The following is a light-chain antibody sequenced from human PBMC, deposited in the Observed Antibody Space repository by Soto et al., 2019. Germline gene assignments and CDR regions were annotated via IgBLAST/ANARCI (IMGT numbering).Light chain of an antibody. J-gene: IGLJ1*01. CDR1: SSDVGSYNR. CDR2: EVN. CDR3: SSFTTSRLYV. Sequence: QSVLTQPASVSGSPGQSITISCTGTSSDVGSYNRVSWYQQHPDEAPKIMIYEVNNRPSGVSTRFSGSKSGNTASLTISGLQAEDEADYYCSSFTTSRLYVFGPGTKVTVL. V-gene: IGLV2-14*01.